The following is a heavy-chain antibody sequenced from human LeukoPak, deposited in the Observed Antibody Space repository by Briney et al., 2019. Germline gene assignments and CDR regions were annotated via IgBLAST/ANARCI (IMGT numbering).Heavy chain of an antibody. CDR2: IKQDGSEK. CDR1: GFTFSSYW. Sequence: GGSLRLSCAASGFTFSSYWMSWVRQAPGKGLEWVANIKQDGSEKYYVDSVKGRFTISRDNAKNSLYLQMNSLRAEDTAVFYCARETYCSSTSCYRTGYFQHWGQGTLVTVSS. J-gene: IGHJ1*01. CDR3: ARETYCSSTSCYRTGYFQH. V-gene: IGHV3-7*01. D-gene: IGHD2-2*01.